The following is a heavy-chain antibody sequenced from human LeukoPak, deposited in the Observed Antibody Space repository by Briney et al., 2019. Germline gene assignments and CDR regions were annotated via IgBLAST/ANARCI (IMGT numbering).Heavy chain of an antibody. V-gene: IGHV3-53*01. J-gene: IGHJ6*02. Sequence: GGSLRLSCAASGFTVSSNYMSWVRQAPGKGLEGVSVIYSGGSTYYADSVKGRFTISRDNSKNTLYLQMNSLRAEDTAVYYCARVTLYYYYGMDVWGQGTTVTVSS. CDR2: IYSGGST. CDR1: GFTVSSNY. CDR3: ARVTLYYYYGMDV.